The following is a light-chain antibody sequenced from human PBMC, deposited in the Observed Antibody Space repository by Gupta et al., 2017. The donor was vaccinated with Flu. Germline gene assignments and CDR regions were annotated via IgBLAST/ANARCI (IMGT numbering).Light chain of an antibody. CDR1: QTIRSN. CDR3: QQYNMWPPIT. Sequence: EIVMTQSPATLSVSPGERATLSCRASQTIRSNLARYLQRPGQAPRLLFYGASPRATGIPARFSGSGSGTEFALTISSLQSEDFAVYYCQQYNMWPPITFGQGTRLEIK. J-gene: IGKJ5*01. V-gene: IGKV3-15*01. CDR2: GAS.